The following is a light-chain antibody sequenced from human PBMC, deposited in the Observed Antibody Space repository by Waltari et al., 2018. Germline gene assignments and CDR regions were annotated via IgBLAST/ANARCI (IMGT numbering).Light chain of an antibody. CDR1: SRDIGSYNL. CDR3: CAYAGSDTFI. J-gene: IGLJ6*01. Sequence: QSALTQPASMSGSPGQSITISCTGSSRDIGSYNLVSWFQQHPGKAPKPIIYASTNRPSGGSERFSASKSGSTASLTISGLQGEDEADYYCCAYAGSDTFIFGGGTQVTV. V-gene: IGLV2-23*01. CDR2: AST.